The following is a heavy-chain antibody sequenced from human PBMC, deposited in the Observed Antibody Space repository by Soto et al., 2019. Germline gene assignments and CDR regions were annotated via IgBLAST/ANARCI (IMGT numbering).Heavy chain of an antibody. Sequence: GGSLRLSCAASGFTFISYWMHWVRQAPGMGLVWVSRINSDGSSTNFADSVKGRFTISRDNAKNTLYLQMNSLRAEDTAVYYCARASSGWNYFDYWGQGTPVTVSS. CDR2: INSDGSST. J-gene: IGHJ4*02. V-gene: IGHV3-74*01. CDR1: GFTFISYW. CDR3: ARASSGWNYFDY. D-gene: IGHD6-19*01.